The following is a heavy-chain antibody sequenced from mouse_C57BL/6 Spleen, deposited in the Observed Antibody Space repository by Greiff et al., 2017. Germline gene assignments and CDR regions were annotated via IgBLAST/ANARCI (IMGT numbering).Heavy chain of an antibody. CDR1: GYAFTNYL. J-gene: IGHJ2*01. V-gene: IGHV1-54*01. CDR2: INPGSGGT. CDR3: ARCGDYYFDY. Sequence: QVQLQQSGAELVRPGTSVQVSCKASGYAFTNYLIEWVKQRPGQGLEWIGVINPGSGGTNYNEKFKGKATLTADNSSSTAYMQLSSLTSEDSAVYVCARCGDYYFDYWGQGTTLTVSS.